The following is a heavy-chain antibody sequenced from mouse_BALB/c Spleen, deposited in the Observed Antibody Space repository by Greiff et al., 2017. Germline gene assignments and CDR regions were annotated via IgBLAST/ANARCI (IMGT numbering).Heavy chain of an antibody. CDR2: IWAGGST. D-gene: IGHD4-1*01. CDR3: ASLGRGFAY. CDR1: GFSLTSYG. V-gene: IGHV2-9*02. J-gene: IGHJ3*01. Sequence: VKVVESGPGLVAPSQSLSITCTVSGFSLTSYGVHWVRQPPGKGLEWLVVIWAGGSTNYNSALMSRLSISKDNSKSQVFLKMNSLQTDDTAMYYCASLGRGFAYWGQGTLVTVSA.